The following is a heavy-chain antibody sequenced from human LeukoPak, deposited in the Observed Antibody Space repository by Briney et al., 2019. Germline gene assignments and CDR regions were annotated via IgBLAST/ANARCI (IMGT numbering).Heavy chain of an antibody. Sequence: GGSLRLPCAASGFTVSSNYMSWVRQAPGKGLEWVSVIYSGGSTYYADSVKGRFTISRDNSKNTLYLQMNSLRAEDTAVYYCARDYLAYGSGSYYFDYWGQGTLVTVSS. CDR1: GFTVSSNY. J-gene: IGHJ4*02. D-gene: IGHD3-10*01. V-gene: IGHV3-66*01. CDR2: IYSGGST. CDR3: ARDYLAYGSGSYYFDY.